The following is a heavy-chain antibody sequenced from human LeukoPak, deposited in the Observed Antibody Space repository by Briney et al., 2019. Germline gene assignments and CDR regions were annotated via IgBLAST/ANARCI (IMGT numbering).Heavy chain of an antibody. CDR3: AKTTALGIVGGIPDY. V-gene: IGHV3-23*01. CDR1: GFTFSNYA. D-gene: IGHD1-26*01. Sequence: PGGSLRLSCAASGFTFSNYAMSWVRQAPGKGLEWVSTISGSGGSTYYADSVKGRFTISRDNSNNTVYLQMNSLRAEDTAVYYCAKTTALGIVGGIPDYWGQGTLVIVSS. CDR2: ISGSGGST. J-gene: IGHJ4*02.